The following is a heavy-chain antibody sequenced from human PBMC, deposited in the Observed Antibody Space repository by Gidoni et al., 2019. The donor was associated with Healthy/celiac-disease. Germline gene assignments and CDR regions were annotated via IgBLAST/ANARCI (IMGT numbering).Heavy chain of an antibody. D-gene: IGHD5-12*01. Sequence: EVQLLESGGGLVQPGGSLRLYCAASGFTFSSYAMSWVRQAPGKGLEWGSAISGRGGSTYYADAVKGRLTISRDNSKNTLYLQMNSLRAEDTAVYYCAKEGGGATTFDYWGQGTLVTVSS. CDR2: ISGRGGST. J-gene: IGHJ4*02. V-gene: IGHV3-23*01. CDR3: AKEGGGATTFDY. CDR1: GFTFSSYA.